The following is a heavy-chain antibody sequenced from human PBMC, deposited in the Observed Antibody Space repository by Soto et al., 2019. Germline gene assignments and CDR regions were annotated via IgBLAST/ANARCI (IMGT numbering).Heavy chain of an antibody. V-gene: IGHV1-8*01. CDR3: ARGGIPLFDY. Sequence: QVQLVQSGAEVREPGASVKVSCKASGYSFTSLDINWVRQTAGQGLEWMGWMQPSTGRTGYAQKFQGRVTMTRDTSINTAYMALSSLTSGDTAVYYCARGGIPLFDYWGPGTLVTVS. CDR1: GYSFTSLD. J-gene: IGHJ4*02. CDR2: MQPSTGRT.